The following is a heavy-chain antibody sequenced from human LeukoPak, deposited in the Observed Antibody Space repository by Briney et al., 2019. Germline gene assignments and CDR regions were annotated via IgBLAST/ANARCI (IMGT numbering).Heavy chain of an antibody. CDR1: GYSFTSYW. Sequence: GESLKISCKGSGYSFTSYWIGWVRQMPGKGLEWMEIIYPGDSVTRYSPSFQGQVTISADKSISTAYLQWSSLKASDTAMYYCARHYSAAGTPGSLYGMDVWGQGTTVTVSS. D-gene: IGHD6-13*01. J-gene: IGHJ6*02. V-gene: IGHV5-51*01. CDR2: IYPGDSVT. CDR3: ARHYSAAGTPGSLYGMDV.